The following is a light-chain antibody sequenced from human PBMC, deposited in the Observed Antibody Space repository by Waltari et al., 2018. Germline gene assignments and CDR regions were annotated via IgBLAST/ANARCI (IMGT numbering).Light chain of an antibody. Sequence: QSALTQPASVSGSPGQSITISCTGTSSDVGAYDYVSWYQQYPGKAPQLVIHDVSSRPSGTSDRFSGSKSGNTASLISSGLQADDEADYYCSSYTASRHYVFGTGTKVTVL. CDR1: SSDVGAYDY. V-gene: IGLV2-14*03. CDR3: SSYTASRHYV. CDR2: DVS. J-gene: IGLJ1*01.